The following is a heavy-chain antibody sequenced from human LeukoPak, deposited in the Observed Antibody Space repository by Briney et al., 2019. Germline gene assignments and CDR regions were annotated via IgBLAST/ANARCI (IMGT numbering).Heavy chain of an antibody. D-gene: IGHD6-13*01. CDR3: ARDPQGYSSSWFDY. V-gene: IGHV3-21*01. CDR2: IRSSSSYI. Sequence: GGSLRLSCAASGFSFSSYTMNWVRQAPGRGLEWVSSIRSSSSYIYYADSLKGRFTISRDNAKNSLYLQMNSLRAEDTAVYYCARDPQGYSSSWFDYWGQGTLVTVSS. CDR1: GFSFSSYT. J-gene: IGHJ4*02.